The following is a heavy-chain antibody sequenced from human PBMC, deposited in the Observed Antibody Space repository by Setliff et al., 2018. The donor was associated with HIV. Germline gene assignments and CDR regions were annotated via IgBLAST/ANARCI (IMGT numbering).Heavy chain of an antibody. Sequence: SETLSLTCTVSGGSISIGGYYWGWIRQPPGKGLEWIGYIYHNGSTYYNPSLKSRLIISVDTSKNQFSLKLSSVTAADTAVYYCARGGGSRAATSSYYYMDVWGKGTTVTVSS. V-gene: IGHV4-31*03. CDR3: ARGGGSRAATSSYYYMDV. CDR2: IYHNGST. CDR1: GGSISIGGYY. D-gene: IGHD2-15*01. J-gene: IGHJ6*03.